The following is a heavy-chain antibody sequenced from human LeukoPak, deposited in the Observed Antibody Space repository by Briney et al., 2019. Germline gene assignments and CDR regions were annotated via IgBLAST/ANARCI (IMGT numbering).Heavy chain of an antibody. J-gene: IGHJ4*02. Sequence: SETLSLTCAVSGGSISSGGYSWSWIRQPPGKGLEWIGYIYHSGSTYYNPSLKSRVTISVDTSKTKFSLKPSSVTAADTAVYYCAREDIDGTVTTLTPYSFDYWGQGTLVTVSS. V-gene: IGHV4-30-2*01. D-gene: IGHD4-17*01. CDR3: AREDIDGTVTTLTPYSFDY. CDR1: GGSISSGGYS. CDR2: IYHSGST.